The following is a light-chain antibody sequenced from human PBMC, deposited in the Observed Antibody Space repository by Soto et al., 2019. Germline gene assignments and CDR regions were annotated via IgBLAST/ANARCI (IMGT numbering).Light chain of an antibody. J-gene: IGKJ4*01. V-gene: IGKV1-6*01. CDR2: AAS. CDR1: QGIKND. Sequence: AIQMTQSPSSLSASIGDRVTITCRASQGIKNDLGWYQQKPGKAPKLLIYAASSLQSGVPSRFSGSGSGTDFTLTISSLQPAPFATYSCLQDHNYPLTFGGGTKVDIK. CDR3: LQDHNYPLT.